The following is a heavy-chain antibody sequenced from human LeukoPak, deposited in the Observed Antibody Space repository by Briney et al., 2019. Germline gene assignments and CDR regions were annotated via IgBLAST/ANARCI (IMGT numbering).Heavy chain of an antibody. Sequence: SETLSLTCTVSGGSISSSSYYWGWIRQPPGKGLEWIGSIYYSGSTYYNPSLKSRVTISVDTSKNRFSLKLSSVTAADTAVYYCARYMIAVEPYFDYWGQGTLVTVSS. D-gene: IGHD3-22*01. CDR1: GGSISSSSYY. CDR3: ARYMIAVEPYFDY. V-gene: IGHV4-39*07. CDR2: IYYSGST. J-gene: IGHJ4*02.